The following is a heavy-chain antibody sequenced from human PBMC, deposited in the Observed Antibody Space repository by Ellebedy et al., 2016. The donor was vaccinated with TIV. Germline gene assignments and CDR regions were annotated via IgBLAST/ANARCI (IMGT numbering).Heavy chain of an antibody. V-gene: IGHV3-30-3*01. Sequence: PGGSLRLSCAASGFTFSSYSMSWVRQAPGKGLEWVAVISYDGSNKYYADSVKGRFTISRDNSKNTLYLQMNSLRAEDTAVYYCARDRAILPFNHHPSPPDYWGQGTLVTVSS. D-gene: IGHD1-14*01. J-gene: IGHJ4*02. CDR1: GFTFSSYS. CDR3: ARDRAILPFNHHPSPPDY. CDR2: ISYDGSNK.